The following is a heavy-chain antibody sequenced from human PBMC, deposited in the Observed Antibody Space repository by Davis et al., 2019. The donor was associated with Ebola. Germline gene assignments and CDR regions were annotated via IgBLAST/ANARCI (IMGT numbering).Heavy chain of an antibody. CDR3: VKGGWQQYFDY. CDR2: IYGGGST. J-gene: IGHJ4*02. CDR1: GFTVSSNY. D-gene: IGHD6-13*01. V-gene: IGHV3-53*01. Sequence: PGGSLRLSCAVSGFTVSSNYMSWVRQAPGKGLEWVSVIYGGGSTYYADSVKGRFTISRDNSKNTLYLQMSSLRAEDTAVYYCVKGGWQQYFDYWGQGTLVTVSS.